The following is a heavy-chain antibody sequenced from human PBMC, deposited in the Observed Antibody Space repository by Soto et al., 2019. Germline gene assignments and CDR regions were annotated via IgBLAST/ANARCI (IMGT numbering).Heavy chain of an antibody. V-gene: IGHV4-34*01. Sequence: QVQLQQSGAGLLKPSETLSFTCAVYGGSLSGYYWSWIRQPPGKGVEWMGEINHSGSTNYNPSLKIRVTISVDTSKNQFSLKLSSVTAADTALYYCTRPTVLDYWGQGTLVAVST. CDR1: GGSLSGYY. D-gene: IGHD4-17*01. CDR3: TRPTVLDY. J-gene: IGHJ4*02. CDR2: INHSGST.